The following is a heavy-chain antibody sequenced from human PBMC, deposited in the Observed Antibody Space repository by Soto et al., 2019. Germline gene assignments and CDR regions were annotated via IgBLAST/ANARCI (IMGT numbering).Heavy chain of an antibody. Sequence: PGGSLRLSCSASRITFSSYAMSWFRQAPGKGLEWVSGISGIVGSTYYADSVMCRFTFSRCNSKHSLYLQMNSLTAEATAVYYCAKEPRHYYDSSGSNSFFDEWGQGTRVTVSS. CDR1: RITFSSYA. CDR2: ISGIVGST. D-gene: IGHD3-22*01. J-gene: IGHJ4*02. CDR3: AKEPRHYYDSSGSNSFFDE. V-gene: IGHV3-23*01.